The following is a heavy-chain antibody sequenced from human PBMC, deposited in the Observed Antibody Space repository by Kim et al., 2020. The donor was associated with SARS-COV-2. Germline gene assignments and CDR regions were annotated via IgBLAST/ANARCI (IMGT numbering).Heavy chain of an antibody. V-gene: IGHV4-39*02. CDR2: VYYTGAT. CDR3: ARDFRGTSIRFLGLYHFDS. J-gene: IGHJ4*02. Sequence: SETLSLTCTVSGGSISSSGYYWGWIRQPPGKGLEWIGSVYYTGATYYDPSLKSRVTISVDTSKNQFSLKLNSVTAADTAVYYCARDFRGTSIRFLGLYHFDSWGQGTLVTVSS. CDR1: GGSISSSGYY. D-gene: IGHD2-2*02.